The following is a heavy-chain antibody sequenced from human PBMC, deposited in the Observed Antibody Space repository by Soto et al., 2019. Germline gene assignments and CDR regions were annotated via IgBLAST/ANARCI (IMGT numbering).Heavy chain of an antibody. Sequence: EVQLLESGGGLVQPGGSLRLSCAASGFTFSSYAMSWVRQAPGKGLEWVSAISGSGGSTYYADSVRGRFTISRDNSKNTLYLQMNSLRAEDTAIYYCAKYGGYCSSTSCRNGGGFAPWGQGTLVTVSS. V-gene: IGHV3-23*01. J-gene: IGHJ5*02. CDR1: GFTFSSYA. CDR2: ISGSGGST. D-gene: IGHD2-2*01. CDR3: AKYGGYCSSTSCRNGGGFAP.